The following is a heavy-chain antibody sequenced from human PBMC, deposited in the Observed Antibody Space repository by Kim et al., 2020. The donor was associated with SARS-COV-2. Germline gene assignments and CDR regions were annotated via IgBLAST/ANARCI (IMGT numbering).Heavy chain of an antibody. J-gene: IGHJ4*01. D-gene: IGHD6-13*01. CDR1: GFTFSSYG. V-gene: IGHV3-30*18. Sequence: GGSLRLSCAASGFTFSSYGMHWVRQAPGKGLEWVAVISYDGSNKYYADSVKGRFTISRDNSKNTLYLQMNSLRAEDTAVYYCAKGAGYSSSWYEFDYWG. CDR2: ISYDGSNK. CDR3: AKGAGYSSSWYEFDY.